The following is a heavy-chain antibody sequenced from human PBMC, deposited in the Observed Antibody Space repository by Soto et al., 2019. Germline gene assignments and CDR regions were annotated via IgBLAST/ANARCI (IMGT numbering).Heavy chain of an antibody. V-gene: IGHV3-23*01. J-gene: IGHJ2*01. D-gene: IGHD1-26*01. CDR2: IRATGETT. CDR3: GKAPEGGSRGYFAL. Sequence: EVQLLESGGGLVQPGGSLRLSCGVSGFTFSRFAMSWVRQAPGKGLEWVSAIRATGETTFYAHSVRGRFTISRDNTKSTLYPQMTSLRAEDTAVYYCGKAPEGGSRGYFALGGRGTLVTFPS. CDR1: GFTFSRFA.